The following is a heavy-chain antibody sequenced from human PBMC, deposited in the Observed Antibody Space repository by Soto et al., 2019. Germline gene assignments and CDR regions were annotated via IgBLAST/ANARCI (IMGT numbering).Heavy chain of an antibody. D-gene: IGHD1-26*01. J-gene: IGHJ6*02. V-gene: IGHV1-24*01. CDR1: GYTLTELS. Sequence: ASVKVSCKVSGYTLTELSMHWVRQAPGKGLEWMGGFDPEDGETIYAEQFQDRVTITADTSIDTAYMELTSLRSEDAAVYYCGTVGRLGSTGAATNGMDVWGQGTTVTVSS. CDR3: GTVGRLGSTGAATNGMDV. CDR2: FDPEDGET.